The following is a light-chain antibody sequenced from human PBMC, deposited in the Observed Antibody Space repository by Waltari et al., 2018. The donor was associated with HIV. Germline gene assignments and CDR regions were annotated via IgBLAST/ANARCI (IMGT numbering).Light chain of an antibody. J-gene: IGLJ3*02. CDR2: DNN. CDR3: GTWDSSLSADV. Sequence: QSVLTQPPSVSAAPGQKVTISCSGSRSNIGNNYVSWYQQLPGTAPKLLLYDNNKRPSGIPDRFSGSKSGTSATLGITGLQTGDEADYYCGTWDSSLSADVFGGGTKLTVL. CDR1: RSNIGNNY. V-gene: IGLV1-51*01.